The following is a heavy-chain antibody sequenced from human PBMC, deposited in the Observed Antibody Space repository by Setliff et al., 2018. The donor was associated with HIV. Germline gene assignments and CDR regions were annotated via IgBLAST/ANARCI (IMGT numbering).Heavy chain of an antibody. Sequence: ASVKVSCKASGYTFTTSDISWVRQAPGHGLEWMGWISPNFGHTNYAQNFQGRVTMTIDTSTSRAYMELKSLTSDDTAAYFCARLGSGWSDSYYYAMDVWGQGTTVTVSS. V-gene: IGHV1-18*01. CDR1: GYTFTTSD. J-gene: IGHJ6*02. CDR3: ARLGSGWSDSYYYAMDV. CDR2: ISPNFGHT. D-gene: IGHD6-19*01.